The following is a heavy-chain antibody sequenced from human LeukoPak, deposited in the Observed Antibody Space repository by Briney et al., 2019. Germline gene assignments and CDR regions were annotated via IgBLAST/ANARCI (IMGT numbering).Heavy chain of an antibody. V-gene: IGHV3-23*01. CDR2: ISDSGRSS. Sequence: GGSLRLSCVASGFTFSDYAMSWVRQAPGKGLEWVSGISDSGRSSYYADSVKGRCTISRDNSKNTVSLQINNLRTEDTAVYFCARHDSFIPFWGQGTLVTVTS. J-gene: IGHJ4*02. CDR3: ARHDSFIPF. D-gene: IGHD3-16*02. CDR1: GFTFSDYA.